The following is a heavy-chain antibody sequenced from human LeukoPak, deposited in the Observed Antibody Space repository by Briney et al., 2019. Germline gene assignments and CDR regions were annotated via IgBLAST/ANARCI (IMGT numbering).Heavy chain of an antibody. CDR2: IYHSGST. V-gene: IGHV4-38-2*02. J-gene: IGHJ4*02. CDR3: ASVPPDRILTGYYNGDWYFDY. D-gene: IGHD3-9*01. Sequence: SETLSLTCTVSGGSISSYYWGWIRQPPGKGLEWIGSIYHSGSTYYNPSLKSRVTISVDTSKNQFSLKLSSVTAADTAVYYCASVPPDRILTGYYNGDWYFDYWGQGTLVTVSS. CDR1: GGSISSYY.